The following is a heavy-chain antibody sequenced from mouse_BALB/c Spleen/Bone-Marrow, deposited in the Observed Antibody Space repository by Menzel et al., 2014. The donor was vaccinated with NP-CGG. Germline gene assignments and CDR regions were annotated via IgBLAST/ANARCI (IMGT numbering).Heavy chain of an antibody. V-gene: IGHV5-9-3*01. CDR3: ARHKDDYDWFAY. Sequence: EVQLVESGGGLVQPGGSRKLSCAASGFTFSSYAMSWVRQTPEKRLEWVATISSGGGYTYYPDSVKGRFTISRDNAKNTLYLQMSSLRSEDTAMYYCARHKDDYDWFAYWGQGTLVTVSA. D-gene: IGHD2-4*01. CDR1: GFTFSSYA. J-gene: IGHJ3*01. CDR2: ISSGGGYT.